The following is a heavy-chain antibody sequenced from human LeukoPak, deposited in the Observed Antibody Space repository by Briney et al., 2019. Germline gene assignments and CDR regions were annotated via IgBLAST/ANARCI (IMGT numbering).Heavy chain of an antibody. D-gene: IGHD3-9*01. CDR1: GFTFSSYG. CDR3: APDILSRFDP. Sequence: GGSLRLSCAASGFTFSSYGMTWVRQAPGRGLEWVSSISGSGISTYYADSVKGRFTISRDNSKNTLYLRMSSLRAEDTAVYYCAPDILSRFDPWGQGTLVTVSS. J-gene: IGHJ5*02. CDR2: ISGSGIST. V-gene: IGHV3-23*01.